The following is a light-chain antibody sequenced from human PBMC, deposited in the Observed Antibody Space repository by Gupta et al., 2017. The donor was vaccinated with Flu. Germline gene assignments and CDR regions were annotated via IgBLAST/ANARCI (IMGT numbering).Light chain of an antibody. CDR1: ALPNQY. V-gene: IGLV3-25*02. CDR3: QSADASGTSYV. J-gene: IGLJ1*01. CDR2: KDN. Sequence: SYELTQPPSVLVSPGQTARITCSGDALPNQYAYWYQQKPGQAPVVVIYKDNERPSGIPERFSGSSSGTTVTLTISGVQAEDEADYYCQSADASGTSYVFGNGTKVIVL.